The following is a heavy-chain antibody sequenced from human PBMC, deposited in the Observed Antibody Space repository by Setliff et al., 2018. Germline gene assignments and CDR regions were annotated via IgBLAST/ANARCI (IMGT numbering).Heavy chain of an antibody. CDR2: IYYSGST. CDR3: ARDPLTTNRRRAFDI. CDR1: GGSIRSGGYY. V-gene: IGHV4-31*03. D-gene: IGHD4-17*01. Sequence: TLSLTCTVSGGSIRSGGYYWSWIRQHPGKGLEWIGYIYYSGSTYYNPSLKSRVTISVDTSKNQFSLKLSSVTAADTAVYYCARDPLTTNRRRAFDIWGQGTMVTVSS. J-gene: IGHJ3*02.